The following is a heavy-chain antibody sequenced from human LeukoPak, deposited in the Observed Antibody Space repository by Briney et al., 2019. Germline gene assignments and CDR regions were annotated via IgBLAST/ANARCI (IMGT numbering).Heavy chain of an antibody. D-gene: IGHD6-19*01. CDR3: AKDTGRVSSSGSYGTFDI. J-gene: IGHJ3*02. Sequence: PGGSLRLSCAASGFTFSSYEMNWVRQAPGKGLEWVSYISSSGSTIYYADSVKGRFTISRDNAKNSLYLQMNSLRAEDMALYYCAKDTGRVSSSGSYGTFDIWGQGTMVTVSS. CDR2: ISSSGSTI. V-gene: IGHV3-48*03. CDR1: GFTFSSYE.